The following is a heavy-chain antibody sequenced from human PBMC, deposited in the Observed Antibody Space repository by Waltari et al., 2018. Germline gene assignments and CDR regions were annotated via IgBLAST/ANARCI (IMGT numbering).Heavy chain of an antibody. CDR2: ISSNGVST. CDR1: GFTSSSHA. V-gene: IGHV3-64*01. J-gene: IGHJ5*02. CDR3: ARLLGETTGWFDP. Sequence: EVQLVVSGGGLVQPGGSLRLSCQAFGFTSSSHAMFWVRQAPGKGLEYVSGISSNGVSTYYASSVKARFTISRDNSKNTLYLQMGSLRPEDTAVYYCARLLGETTGWFDPWGQGTLVTISS. D-gene: IGHD3-16*01.